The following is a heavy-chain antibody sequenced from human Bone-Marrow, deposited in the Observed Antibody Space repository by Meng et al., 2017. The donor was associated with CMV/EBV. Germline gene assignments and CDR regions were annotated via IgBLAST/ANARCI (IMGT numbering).Heavy chain of an antibody. J-gene: IGHJ4*02. CDR3: ANLHTGVHPY. CDR2: ISGSGDST. D-gene: IGHD2-8*02. Sequence: ETLSLTCTVSGYSISSGYYWGWIRQPPGKGLEWVSSISGSGDSTYYADSVKGRFTISRDNSKSTLYLQMNSLRAEDTAVYHCANLHTGVHPYWGQGTLVTVSS. V-gene: IGHV3-23*01. CDR1: GYSISSGYY.